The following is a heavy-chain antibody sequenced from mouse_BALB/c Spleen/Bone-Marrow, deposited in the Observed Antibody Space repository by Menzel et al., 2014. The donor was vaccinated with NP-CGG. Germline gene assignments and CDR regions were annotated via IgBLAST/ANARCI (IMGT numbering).Heavy chain of an antibody. D-gene: IGHD2-10*02. Sequence: EVQLVESGGGLVQPGGSLKLSCATSGFTFSDFYMEWVRQPPGKRLEWIAASRNKAKDYTTEYSASVKGRFIVSRDTSQSILYLQMNALRAEDTAIYYCARDVGYGNYFVYWGQGTLVTVSA. CDR2: SRNKAKDYTT. CDR1: GFTFSDFY. V-gene: IGHV7-1*02. CDR3: ARDVGYGNYFVY. J-gene: IGHJ3*01.